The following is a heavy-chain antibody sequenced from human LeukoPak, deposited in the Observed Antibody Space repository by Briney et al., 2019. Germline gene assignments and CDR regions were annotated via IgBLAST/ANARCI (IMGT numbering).Heavy chain of an antibody. CDR2: ISGSGGST. CDR1: GFTFSSYA. J-gene: IGHJ4*02. D-gene: IGHD6-19*01. V-gene: IGHV3-23*01. CDR3: AKDLIGYSSGWTGFDY. Sequence: PGRSLRLSCAASGFTFSSYAMSWVRQAPGKGLEWVSAISGSGGSTYYADSVKGRFTISRDNSKNTLYLQMNSLRAEDTAVYYCAKDLIGYSSGWTGFDYWGQGTLVTVSS.